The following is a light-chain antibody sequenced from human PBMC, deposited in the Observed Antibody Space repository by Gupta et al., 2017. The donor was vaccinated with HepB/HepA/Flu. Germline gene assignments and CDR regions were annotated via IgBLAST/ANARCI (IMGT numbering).Light chain of an antibody. V-gene: IGLV2-14*01. CDR2: DVI. CDR3: SSDSTGNPPVV. CDR1: SSDFGTYNY. Sequence: QSALTQPDSASGSPSQSITISCTGTSSDFGTYNYVCWYQQYPGKAPKLMIYDVINRPSVVATRFSGSKSDNTASLTIAGLQADEAADYYCSSDSTGNPPVVFGGGTKLTVL. J-gene: IGLJ2*01.